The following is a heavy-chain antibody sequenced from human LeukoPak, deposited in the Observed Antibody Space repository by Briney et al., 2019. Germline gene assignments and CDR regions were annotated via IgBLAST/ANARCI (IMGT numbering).Heavy chain of an antibody. CDR1: GYTFTDYY. D-gene: IGHD3-9*01. J-gene: IGHJ4*02. V-gene: IGHV1-2*02. Sequence: GASVKVSCRASGYTFTDYYTHWFRRAPGQGLEWMGWVDPRTGVTRCAQKFQGRVTMTRDTSISTVYLDLNGLTFDDTAVYYCATDNYGMLDYWGQGTLVTVSS. CDR2: VDPRTGVT. CDR3: ATDNYGMLDY.